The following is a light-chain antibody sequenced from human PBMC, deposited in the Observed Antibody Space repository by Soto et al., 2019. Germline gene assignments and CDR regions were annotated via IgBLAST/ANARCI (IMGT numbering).Light chain of an antibody. J-gene: IGKJ5*01. Sequence: GNTITMTCAASQGISGYLAWYQQKQGKVPKLLIYSTSTLQSGVPSRFSVSASGTQATITISRLKNEDPPTYYCQHLNTSMITVSQGTRLDIK. CDR1: QGISGY. CDR3: QHLNTSMIT. V-gene: IGKV1-9*01. CDR2: STS.